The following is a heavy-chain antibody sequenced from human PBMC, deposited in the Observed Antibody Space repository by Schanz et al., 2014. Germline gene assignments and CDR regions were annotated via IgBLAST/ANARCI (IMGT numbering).Heavy chain of an antibody. Sequence: EVQVVESGGGLVQPGGSLRLSCAASGITFSRHAMSWVRQAPGKGLEWVSAISGSGDNTFYADSVTGRFTISGDNSKNTLFLQMNSLRVEDTAIYYCAKYGGELGVSFEYWGQGTLVTVSS. D-gene: IGHD7-27*01. CDR1: GITFSRHA. V-gene: IGHV3-23*04. CDR2: ISGSGDNT. CDR3: AKYGGELGVSFEY. J-gene: IGHJ4*02.